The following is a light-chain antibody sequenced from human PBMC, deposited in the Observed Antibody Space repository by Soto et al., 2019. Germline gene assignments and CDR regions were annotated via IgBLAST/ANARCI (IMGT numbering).Light chain of an antibody. J-gene: IGKJ5*01. CDR1: QAIRND. V-gene: IGKV1-39*01. CDR3: HQSYDPPT. Sequence: QITQNTSSLSASVGERVTITCRASQAIRNDLGWYQQKPGKAPKRLIYAASSLQSGVPSRFSGSGSGTDFTLTVSSLQPEDFATYYCHQSYDPPTVGQGTRLDIK. CDR2: AAS.